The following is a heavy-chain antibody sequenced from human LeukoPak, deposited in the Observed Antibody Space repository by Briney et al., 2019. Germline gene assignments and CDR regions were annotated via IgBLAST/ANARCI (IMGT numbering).Heavy chain of an antibody. CDR2: INHSGST. V-gene: IGHV4-34*01. J-gene: IGHJ5*02. D-gene: IGHD3-10*01. Sequence: SETLSLTCAVYGGSFSGYYWSWIRQPPGKGLEWIGEINHSGSTNYNPSLKSRVTISVDTSKNRFSLKLSSVTAAGTAVYYCARASTYYYGSGSYSNWFDPWGQGTLVTVSS. CDR3: ARASTYYYGSGSYSNWFDP. CDR1: GGSFSGYY.